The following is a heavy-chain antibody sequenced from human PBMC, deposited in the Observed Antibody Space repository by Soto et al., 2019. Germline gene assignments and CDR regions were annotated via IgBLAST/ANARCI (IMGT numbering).Heavy chain of an antibody. CDR3: ALITSDY. CDR2: IKSKSDGEST. J-gene: IGHJ4*02. V-gene: IGHV3-15*07. CDR1: GFSFNNAW. Sequence: EVQLVESGGGLVKPGGSLRLSCAASGFSFNNAWMNWVRQVPGEGLEWVGRIKSKSDGESTEYAAPGKGRFTISRDDSKNTVYLQMNSLKTEDTAVYYCALITSDYWGQGTLVTFSS.